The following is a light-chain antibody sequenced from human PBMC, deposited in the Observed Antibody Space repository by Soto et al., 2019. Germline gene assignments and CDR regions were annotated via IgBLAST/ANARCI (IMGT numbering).Light chain of an antibody. CDR1: SSDVGGYNF. Sequence: QSALTQPPSASGSPGQSVTISCTGTSSDVGGYNFVSWYQQHPGKAPKLMIYDVTEPPSGVPDRFSGSKSGNTASLTVSGLQGEDGADYYCTSYAGSNIPVLFGGGTKLTVL. V-gene: IGLV2-8*01. CDR2: DVT. CDR3: TSYAGSNIPVL. J-gene: IGLJ2*01.